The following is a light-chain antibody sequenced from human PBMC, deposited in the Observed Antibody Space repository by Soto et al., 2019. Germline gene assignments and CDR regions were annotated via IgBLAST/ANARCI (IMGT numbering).Light chain of an antibody. Sequence: DIQMTQSPSSLSASVGDRVTITCRASQGISNYLAWYQQKPGKVPKLLIYAASTFQAGIPCRFSGSGSGSDFTLTITGLQPDYVPTYYCQTYNSAQITFGKGTRLEIK. CDR2: AAS. V-gene: IGKV1-27*01. CDR1: QGISNY. J-gene: IGKJ5*01. CDR3: QTYNSAQIT.